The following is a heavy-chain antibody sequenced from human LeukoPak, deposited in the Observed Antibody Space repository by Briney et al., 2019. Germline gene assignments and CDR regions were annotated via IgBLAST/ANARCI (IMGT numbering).Heavy chain of an antibody. J-gene: IGHJ4*02. CDR3: AGGVGVVRVVIGPLFDY. D-gene: IGHD3-10*01. CDR1: GGSISSYY. Sequence: PSETLSLTCTVSGGSISSYYWSWIRQPPGKGLEWIGDIYYIGSTNYNPSLKSRVTISVATSKHQFSLKLSSVTAEDTAVYSCAGGVGVVRVVIGPLFDYWGQGTLVTVPS. V-gene: IGHV4-59*01. CDR2: IYYIGST.